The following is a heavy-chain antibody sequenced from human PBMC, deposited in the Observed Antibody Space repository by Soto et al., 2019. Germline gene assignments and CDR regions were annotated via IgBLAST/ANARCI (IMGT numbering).Heavy chain of an antibody. J-gene: IGHJ4*02. CDR2: INYSGST. CDR1: GGSISTYF. Sequence: QVQLQESGPGLVKPSETLSLTCTVSGGSISTYFWRWIRQPPGKGPEWIGYINYSGSTNYNPSLTSRVTISLDTSETQVALKLTSVTASDTAVYYCARHHCTHGSCYYLDYWGQGTLVTFSS. V-gene: IGHV4-59*01. CDR3: ARHHCTHGSCYYLDY. D-gene: IGHD2-8*01.